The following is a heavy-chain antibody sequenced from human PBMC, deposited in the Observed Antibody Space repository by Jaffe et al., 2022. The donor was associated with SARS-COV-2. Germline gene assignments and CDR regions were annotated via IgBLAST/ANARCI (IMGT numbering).Heavy chain of an antibody. CDR2: ISGSSNTI. J-gene: IGHJ4*02. CDR1: GFTFGSYG. D-gene: IGHD2-2*01. Sequence: EVQLVESGGGLVQFGGSLRLSCAASGFTFGSYGMNWVRQAPGKGLEWVSYISGSSNTIYYADSVMGRFTISRDNAKDSLYLQMNSLRAEDTAVYYCARGWYRCSRTTCYFLGFDNWGQGTSVTVSS. CDR3: ARGWYRCSRTTCYFLGFDN. V-gene: IGHV3-48*01.